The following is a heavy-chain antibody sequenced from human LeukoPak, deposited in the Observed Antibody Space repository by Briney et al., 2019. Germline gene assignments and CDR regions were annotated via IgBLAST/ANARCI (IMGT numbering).Heavy chain of an antibody. J-gene: IGHJ4*02. CDR2: MNPNSGNT. D-gene: IGHD6-19*01. Sequence: ASVKVSCKASGYTFTSYDINWVRQATGQGLERMGWMNPNSGNTGYAQKFQGRVTMTRNTSISTAYMELSSLRSEDTAVYYCARPTSSGWYYFDYWGQGTLVTVSS. CDR1: GYTFTSYD. V-gene: IGHV1-8*01. CDR3: ARPTSSGWYYFDY.